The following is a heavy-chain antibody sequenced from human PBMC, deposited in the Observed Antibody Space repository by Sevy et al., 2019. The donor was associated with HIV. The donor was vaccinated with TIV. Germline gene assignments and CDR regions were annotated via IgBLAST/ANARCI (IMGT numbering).Heavy chain of an antibody. CDR1: GGSISSGGYY. Sequence: SETLSLTCTVSGGSISSGGYYWSWLRQHPGKGLEWIGYIYYRGITYYNPSLKSRVTISVDTSKNQFSLKLSSVTAADTAVDYGARAFDSGSWYPTGCAFDIWGQGTLVTVSS. D-gene: IGHD6-13*01. J-gene: IGHJ3*02. V-gene: IGHV4-31*03. CDR2: IYYRGIT. CDR3: ARAFDSGSWYPTGCAFDI.